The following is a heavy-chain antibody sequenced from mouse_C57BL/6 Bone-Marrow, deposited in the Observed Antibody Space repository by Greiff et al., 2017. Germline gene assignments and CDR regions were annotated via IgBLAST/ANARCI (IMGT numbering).Heavy chain of an antibody. V-gene: IGHV1-62-2*01. Sequence: VKLQESVAELVKPGASVKLSCKASGYIFTEYTIHWVKQRSGQGLEWIGWFYPGSGSIKYNERFKDKATLTADKSSNTVYMELSRLTSEDSAVYFCARHERYYDYEGYFDYWGQGTTLTVSS. CDR1: GYIFTEYT. J-gene: IGHJ2*01. CDR3: ARHERYYDYEGYFDY. D-gene: IGHD2-4*01. CDR2: FYPGSGSI.